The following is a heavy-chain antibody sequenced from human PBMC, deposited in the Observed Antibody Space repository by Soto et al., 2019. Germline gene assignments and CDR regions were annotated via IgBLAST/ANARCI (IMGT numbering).Heavy chain of an antibody. Sequence: AWETLSLTCTVSGGSISSGDYYWSWIRQPPGKGLEWIGYIYYSGSTYYNPSLKSRVTISVDTSKNQFSLKLSSVTAADTAVYYCARGGFLQGGMDVWGQGTTVTVSS. J-gene: IGHJ6*02. V-gene: IGHV4-30-4*01. D-gene: IGHD3-3*01. CDR1: GGSISSGDYY. CDR2: IYYSGST. CDR3: ARGGFLQGGMDV.